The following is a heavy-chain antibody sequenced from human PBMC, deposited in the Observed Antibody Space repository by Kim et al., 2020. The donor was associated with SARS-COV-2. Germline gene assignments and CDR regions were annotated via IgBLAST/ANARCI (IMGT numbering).Heavy chain of an antibody. J-gene: IGHJ6*02. D-gene: IGHD1-26*01. V-gene: IGHV3-33*01. Sequence: GGSLRLSCAASGFTFSSYGMHWVRQAPGKGLEWVAVIWYDGSNKYYADSVKGRFTISRDNSKNTLYLQMNSLRAEDTAVYYCATGMGATLPYYYYGMDVWGQGTTVTVSS. CDR1: GFTFSSYG. CDR3: ATGMGATLPYYYYGMDV. CDR2: IWYDGSNK.